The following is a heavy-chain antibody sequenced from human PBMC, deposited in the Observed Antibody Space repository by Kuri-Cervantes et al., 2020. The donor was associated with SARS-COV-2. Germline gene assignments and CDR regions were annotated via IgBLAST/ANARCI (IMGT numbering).Heavy chain of an antibody. CDR2: IVVGSGNT. CDR1: GFTFTSSA. Sequence: SVKVSCKASGFTFTSSAMQWVRQARGQRLEWIGWIVVGSGNTNYAQKFQERVTITRDMSTSTAYMELSSLRPEDTAVYYCARDSGRYSSGWYTRRTPYFDYWGQGTLVTVSS. V-gene: IGHV1-58*02. CDR3: ARDSGRYSSGWYTRRTPYFDY. J-gene: IGHJ4*02. D-gene: IGHD6-19*01.